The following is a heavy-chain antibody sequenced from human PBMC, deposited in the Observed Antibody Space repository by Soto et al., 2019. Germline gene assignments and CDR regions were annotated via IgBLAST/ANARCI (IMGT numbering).Heavy chain of an antibody. J-gene: IGHJ4*01. CDR1: GYSFTSYW. CDR2: IYPGDSDT. CDR3: AIRGSASPPLWGLDV. V-gene: IGHV5-51*01. D-gene: IGHD3-16*01. Sequence: GESLKISCQSSGYSFTSYWIGWVRQKPGKGLEWMGIIYPGDSDTRYSPSFQGQVTISADKSISTAYLQWSSLKASDTAMYYCAIRGSASPPLWGLDVWGHGTLVTVSS.